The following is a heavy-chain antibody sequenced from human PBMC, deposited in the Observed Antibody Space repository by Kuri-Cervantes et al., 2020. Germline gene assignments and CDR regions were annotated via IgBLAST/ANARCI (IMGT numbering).Heavy chain of an antibody. D-gene: IGHD1-7*01. V-gene: IGHV1-2*02. J-gene: IGHJ4*02. CDR2: INPNSGGT. CDR1: GYTFTGYY. CDR3: ARVGTGTSWSYFDY. Sequence: ASVKVSCKASGYTFTGYYMHWVRQAPGQGLEWMGWINPNSGGTNYAQKFQGRVTMTRDTSISTAYMELSRLRAEDTAVYYCARVGTGTSWSYFDYWGQGTLVTVSS.